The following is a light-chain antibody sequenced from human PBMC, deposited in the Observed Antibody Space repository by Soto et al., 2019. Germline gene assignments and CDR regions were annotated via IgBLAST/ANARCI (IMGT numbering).Light chain of an antibody. CDR3: EESYSTPRA. Sequence: DIVMTQSPDSLAVSLGERATINCKSSQSVLYSSNNKNYLAWYQQKPGQPPKLLIYWASTRESGVPDRFSGSGSGTDFTITSSSLQAEDVAVYYCEESYSTPRAFGQGTKLEIK. J-gene: IGKJ2*01. CDR2: WAS. V-gene: IGKV4-1*01. CDR1: QSVLYSSNNKNY.